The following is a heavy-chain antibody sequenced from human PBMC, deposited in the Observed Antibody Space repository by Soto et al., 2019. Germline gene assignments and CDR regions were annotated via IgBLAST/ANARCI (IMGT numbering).Heavy chain of an antibody. J-gene: IGHJ1*01. Sequence: EVQLVESGGGLIQPGGSLRLSCAASGFTVSSNYMSWVRQAPGKGLELVSVIYSGGSTYYADSVKGRFTIPRDNSKNTLYLPMNSLRAEDTAVYYCARDRVESGYPEYFQHWCQGTLVTVSS. CDR1: GFTVSSNY. CDR3: ARDRVESGYPEYFQH. CDR2: IYSGGST. V-gene: IGHV3-53*01. D-gene: IGHD3-22*01.